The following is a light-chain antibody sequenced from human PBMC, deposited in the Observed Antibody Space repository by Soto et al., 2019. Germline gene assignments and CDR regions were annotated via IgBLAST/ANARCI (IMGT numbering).Light chain of an antibody. V-gene: IGKV3-15*01. Sequence: EIVMTQSPATLSVSPGERATLSCRASQSVSSNLAWYQQKPGQAPRLLIYGASTRATGIPARFSGSGSGTEFTLTISSLQSEDFAIYYCQQRDKWPRTFGQGTKVDIK. CDR3: QQRDKWPRT. J-gene: IGKJ1*01. CDR2: GAS. CDR1: QSVSSN.